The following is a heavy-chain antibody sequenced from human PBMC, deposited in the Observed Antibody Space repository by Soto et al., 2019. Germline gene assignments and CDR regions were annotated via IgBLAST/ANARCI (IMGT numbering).Heavy chain of an antibody. D-gene: IGHD3-10*01. J-gene: IGHJ4*02. Sequence: EVQLVESGGGLVQPGGSLRLSCVVSGFTLSDHYMDWVRQAPGKGLEWVGRIRTKARSYTTEYAASVMGRFTISRDDSRNSVFLQMNSLRTDDPDVYYCARLLARASGGEYCDYWGQGTLVTVSS. CDR2: IRTKARSYTT. CDR1: GFTLSDHY. CDR3: ARLLARASGGEYCDY. V-gene: IGHV3-72*01.